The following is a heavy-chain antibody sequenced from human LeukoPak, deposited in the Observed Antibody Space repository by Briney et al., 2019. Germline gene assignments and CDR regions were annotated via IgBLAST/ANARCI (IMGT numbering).Heavy chain of an antibody. CDR2: IISMFGTA. J-gene: IGHJ4*02. V-gene: IGHV1-69*05. CDR3: ARDRALFSNYRAFDY. D-gene: IGHD4-11*01. Sequence: GASVKVSCKASGGTLSSYGISWVRQAPGQGLEWMGGIISMFGTANYAQKFRGRVTITTDESTSTAYMELSSLKSEDTAVYYCARDRALFSNYRAFDYWGQGTLVTVSS. CDR1: GGTLSSYG.